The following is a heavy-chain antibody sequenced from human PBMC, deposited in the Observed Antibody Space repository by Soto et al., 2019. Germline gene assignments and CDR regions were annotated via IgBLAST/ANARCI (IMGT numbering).Heavy chain of an antibody. V-gene: IGHV3-23*01. CDR2: ISGSGGST. Sequence: EVQLLESGGGLVQPGGSLRLSCAASGFTFSSYAMSWVRQAPGKGLEWVSAISGSGGSTYYAGSVKGRFTISRDNSKHTLYLQMNSLRAEDRAVYYCAKAPSRRLSHLDYWGQGTLVTVSS. CDR1: GFTFSSYA. D-gene: IGHD3-16*02. CDR3: AKAPSRRLSHLDY. J-gene: IGHJ4*02.